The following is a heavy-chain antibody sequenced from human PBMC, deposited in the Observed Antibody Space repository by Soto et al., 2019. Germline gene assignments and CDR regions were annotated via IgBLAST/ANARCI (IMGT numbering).Heavy chain of an antibody. D-gene: IGHD3-22*01. CDR2: INPNSGGA. CDR1: GYTFTGHY. Sequence: ASVKVSCEASGYTFTGHYMHWVRQAPGQGLEWMGWINPNSGGANYAQSFQGRVTLTRDASINTAYMDLTRLTSGDAAVYYCARSSTYNFDSSGYYVYWGQGTLVTVSS. CDR3: ARSSTYNFDSSGYYVY. J-gene: IGHJ4*02. V-gene: IGHV1-2*02.